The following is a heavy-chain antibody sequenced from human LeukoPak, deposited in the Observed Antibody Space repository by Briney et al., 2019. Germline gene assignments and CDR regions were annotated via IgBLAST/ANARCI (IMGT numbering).Heavy chain of an antibody. V-gene: IGHV4-59*08. D-gene: IGHD1-1*01. CDR2: IYFSGST. CDR3: ARGDNLNGGPFEY. J-gene: IGHJ4*02. CDR1: GGSISSYY. Sequence: SETLSLTCTVSGGSISSYYWSWIRQPPGKGLEWIGYIYFSGSTNYNPSLKSRVTISVDTSKSQFSLKVSSVTAADTAVYYCARGDNLNGGPFEYWGQGTLVNGSS.